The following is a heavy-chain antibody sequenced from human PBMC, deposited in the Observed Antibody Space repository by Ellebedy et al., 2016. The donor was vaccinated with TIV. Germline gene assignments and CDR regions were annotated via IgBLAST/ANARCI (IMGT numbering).Heavy chain of an antibody. CDR1: GYTFTSYG. CDR3: ARGKTVDYGDYGHYYYYGMDV. V-gene: IGHV1-18*01. D-gene: IGHD4-17*01. Sequence: ASVKVSXKASGYTFTSYGISWVRQAPGQGLEWMGWISAYNGNTNYAQKLQGRVTMTTDTSTSTAYMELRSLRSDDTAVYYCARGKTVDYGDYGHYYYYGMDVWGQGTTVTVSS. CDR2: ISAYNGNT. J-gene: IGHJ6*02.